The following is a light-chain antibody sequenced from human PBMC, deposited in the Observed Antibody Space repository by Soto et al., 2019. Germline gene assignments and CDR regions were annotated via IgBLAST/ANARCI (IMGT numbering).Light chain of an antibody. CDR3: HQYYKWPLT. CDR1: QSVTKS. Sequence: EIVLTQSPGTLSLSPGERATLSCRASQSVTKSLAWYQQKPGQTPRLLIYDASTRATDIPARFSGSGSGTDFTLTISSLLSEDFAVYYCHQYYKWPLTFGGGTKVDIK. V-gene: IGKV3-15*01. CDR2: DAS. J-gene: IGKJ4*01.